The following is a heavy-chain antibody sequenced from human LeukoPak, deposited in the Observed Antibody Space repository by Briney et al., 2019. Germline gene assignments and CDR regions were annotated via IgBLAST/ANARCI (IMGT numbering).Heavy chain of an antibody. CDR3: ARATQSSGWYWSTITTFDY. CDR1: GYTFTSYD. D-gene: IGHD6-19*01. Sequence: ASVKVSCKASGYTFTSYDINWVRQAPGQGLEWMGIINPSGGSTSYAQKFQGRVTMTRDTSTSTVYMELSSLRSEDTAVYYCARATQSSGWYWSTITTFDYWGQGTLVTVSS. J-gene: IGHJ4*02. V-gene: IGHV1-46*01. CDR2: INPSGGST.